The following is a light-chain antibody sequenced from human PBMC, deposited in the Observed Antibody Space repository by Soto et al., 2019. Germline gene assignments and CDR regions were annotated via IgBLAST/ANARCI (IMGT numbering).Light chain of an antibody. J-gene: IGLJ1*01. CDR2: YVD. Sequence: SVLTHAGSCSVSPGQSITIACTGTSRDVGAYDYVSWYLQYPDKAPQLLIYYVDHRPSGVSSRFSGSKYGNTASLTISGLQDEDEGDYYCSSYADGSIYFLGNGNKVNVL. CDR3: SSYADGSIYF. V-gene: IGLV2-14*03. CDR1: SRDVGAYDY.